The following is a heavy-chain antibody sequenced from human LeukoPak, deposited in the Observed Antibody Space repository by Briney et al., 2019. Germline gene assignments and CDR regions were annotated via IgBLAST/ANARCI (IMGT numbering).Heavy chain of an antibody. CDR3: VRDAQRGFDYSNSLRY. V-gene: IGHV3-33*08. J-gene: IGHJ4*01. CDR2: IWSDGTNS. CDR1: GFIYSHYG. D-gene: IGHD4-11*01. Sequence: GSLRLSCAASGFIYSHYGMHWVRQAPGKGLGWVAVIWSDGTNSFYASSVKGRFTISRDNSQRTLFLQMDSLRVEDTAMYYCVRDAQRGFDYSNSLRYWGHGTLVTVSS.